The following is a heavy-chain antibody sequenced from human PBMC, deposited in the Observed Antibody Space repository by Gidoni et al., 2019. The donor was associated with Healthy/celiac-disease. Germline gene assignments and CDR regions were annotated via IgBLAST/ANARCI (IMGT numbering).Heavy chain of an antibody. D-gene: IGHD3-10*01. J-gene: IGHJ6*02. CDR2: IYYSGST. CDR1: GGSISSSSYY. Sequence: QLQLQESGPGLVKPSETLSLTCTVSGGSISSSSYYWGWIRQPPGKGLEWIGSIYYSGSTYYNPSLKSRVTISVDTSKNQFSLKLSSVTAADTAVYYCARDGGSGSYYNAQVHFYYYGMDVWGQGTTVTVSS. V-gene: IGHV4-39*07. CDR3: ARDGGSGSYYNAQVHFYYYGMDV.